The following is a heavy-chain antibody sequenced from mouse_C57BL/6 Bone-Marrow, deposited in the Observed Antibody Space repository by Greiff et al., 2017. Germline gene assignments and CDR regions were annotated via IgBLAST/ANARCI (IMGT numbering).Heavy chain of an antibody. Sequence: QVQLQQSGSELRSPGSSVKLSCKDFDSEVFPIAYMSWVRQKPGHGFEWIGGILPSIGRTIYGEKFEDKATLDADTLSNTAYLELNSLTSEDSAIYYGARDEYGSSYYYWYFDVWGTGTTVTVSS. CDR3: ARDEYGSSYYYWYFDV. CDR1: DSEVFPIAY. CDR2: ILPSIGRT. D-gene: IGHD1-1*01. V-gene: IGHV15-2*01. J-gene: IGHJ1*03.